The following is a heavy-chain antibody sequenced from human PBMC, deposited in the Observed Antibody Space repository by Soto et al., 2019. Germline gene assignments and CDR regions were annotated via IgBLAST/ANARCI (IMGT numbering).Heavy chain of an antibody. CDR3: ARGPNPLVEVTALRPFDY. J-gene: IGHJ4*02. V-gene: IGHV4-34*01. D-gene: IGHD2-21*02. Sequence: SETLSLTCAVYGGSFSGYYWTWIRQSPGKGLEWIGEINHSGSTYYNPSLKSRVTISVDTPKNQFSLKVTSVTAADSAVYYCARGPNPLVEVTALRPFDYWGQGTLVTVSA. CDR2: INHSGST. CDR1: GGSFSGYY.